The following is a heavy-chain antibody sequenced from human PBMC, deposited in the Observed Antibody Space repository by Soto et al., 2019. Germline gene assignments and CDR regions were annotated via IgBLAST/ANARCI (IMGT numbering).Heavy chain of an antibody. CDR2: IYHSGST. Sequence: SETLSLTCAVSGGSISSSNWWSWVRQPPGKGLEWSGEIYHSGSTNYNPSLKGRVTISVDKSKNQFSLKLSSVTAADTAVYYCARDARPPPIPMVRGAIDDWGQGTLVTVSS. D-gene: IGHD3-10*01. CDR1: GGSISSSNW. CDR3: ARDARPPPIPMVRGAIDD. J-gene: IGHJ4*02. V-gene: IGHV4-4*02.